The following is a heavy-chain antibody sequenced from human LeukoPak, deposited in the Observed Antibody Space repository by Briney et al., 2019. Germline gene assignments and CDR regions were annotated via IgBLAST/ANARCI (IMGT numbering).Heavy chain of an antibody. J-gene: IGHJ4*02. CDR1: GGSISEYY. V-gene: IGHV4-59*01. CDR2: IYYTGTT. CDR3: STGYYGYFDS. Sequence: PETLSLTCTVSGGSISEYYWSWIRQTPGEGLECIGNIYYTGTTNYNPSLKSRVTISIDTSKNQFSLRPNSATAANTAVYYCSTGYYGYFDSWGRRSPVTVSS. D-gene: IGHD3-9*01.